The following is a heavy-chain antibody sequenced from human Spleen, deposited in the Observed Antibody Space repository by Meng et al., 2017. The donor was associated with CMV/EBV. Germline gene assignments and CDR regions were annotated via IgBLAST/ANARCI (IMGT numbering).Heavy chain of an antibody. J-gene: IGHJ6*02. CDR3: ARLLGWYHYYYYGMDV. D-gene: IGHD6-19*01. Sequence: SETLSLTCTVSGGSISSYYWSWIRQPPGKGLEWIGYIYYSGSTNYNPSLKSRVTISVDTSKNQFSLKLSSVTAADTAVYYRARLLGWYHYYYYGMDVWGQGTTVTVSS. V-gene: IGHV4-59*08. CDR2: IYYSGST. CDR1: GGSISSYY.